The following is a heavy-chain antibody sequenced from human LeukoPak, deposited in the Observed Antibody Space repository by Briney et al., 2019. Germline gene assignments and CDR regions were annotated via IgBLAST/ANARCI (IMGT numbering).Heavy chain of an antibody. V-gene: IGHV3-30-3*01. CDR1: GFTFSSYA. CDR3: ARGDLWEDLYYYDSSGYYPKTTDAFDI. Sequence: PGGSLRLSCAASGFTFSSYAMHWVRQAPGKGLEWVAVISYDGSNKCYADSVKGRFTISRDNSKNTLYLQMNSLRAEDTAVYYCARGDLWEDLYYYDSSGYYPKTTDAFDIWGQGTMVTVSS. CDR2: ISYDGSNK. D-gene: IGHD3-22*01. J-gene: IGHJ3*02.